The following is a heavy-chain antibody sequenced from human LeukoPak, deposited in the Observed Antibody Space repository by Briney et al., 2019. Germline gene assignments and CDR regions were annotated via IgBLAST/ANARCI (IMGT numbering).Heavy chain of an antibody. D-gene: IGHD3-10*01. V-gene: IGHV1-69*01. Sequence: SVKVSCKASGGTFSSYAISWVRHAPGQGLEWMGGIIPIFGTANYAQKFQGRVTITADESTSTAYMELSSLRSEDTAVYYWAREGNYYGSGSYYSWFDPWGQGTLVTVSS. J-gene: IGHJ5*02. CDR3: AREGNYYGSGSYYSWFDP. CDR1: GGTFSSYA. CDR2: IIPIFGTA.